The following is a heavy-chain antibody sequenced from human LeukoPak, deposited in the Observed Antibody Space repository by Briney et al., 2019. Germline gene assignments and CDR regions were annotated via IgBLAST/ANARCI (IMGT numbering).Heavy chain of an antibody. CDR3: AKDLYTYYDILTGYYRGDYFDY. V-gene: IGHV3-23*01. D-gene: IGHD3-9*01. CDR2: ISGSGGST. J-gene: IGHJ4*02. Sequence: GGSLRLSCAASGFTFSSYAMSWVRQAPGKGLEWVSAISGSGGSTYYADSVKGRFTISRDNSKNTLYLQMNSLRAEDTAVYYCAKDLYTYYDILTGYYRGDYFDYWGQGTLVTVSS. CDR1: GFTFSSYA.